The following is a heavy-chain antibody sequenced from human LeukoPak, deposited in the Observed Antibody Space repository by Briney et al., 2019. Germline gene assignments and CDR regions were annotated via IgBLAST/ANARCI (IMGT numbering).Heavy chain of an antibody. CDR2: IYYSGST. V-gene: IGHV4-39*01. Sequence: TSETLSLTCTVSGGSISSSSYYWGWIRQPPGKGLEWIGSIYYSGSTYYNPSLKSRVTISVDTSKNQFSLKLSSVTAADTAVYYCARKVDRMYYFDYWGQGTLVTVSS. D-gene: IGHD3-9*01. CDR1: GGSISSSSYY. J-gene: IGHJ4*02. CDR3: ARKVDRMYYFDY.